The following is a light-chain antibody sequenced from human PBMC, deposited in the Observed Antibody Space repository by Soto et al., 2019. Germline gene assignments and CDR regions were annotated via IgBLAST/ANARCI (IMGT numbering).Light chain of an antibody. Sequence: QPVLTQPPSVSGAPGQRVTISCTGRSSNIGAGYDVHWYQQLPGTAPKLLISGNSNRPSGVPDRFSGSKSGTSASLAVAGLQAEDEADYYCQSYDTSLSAWVFGGGTKLTVL. CDR3: QSYDTSLSAWV. CDR2: GNS. V-gene: IGLV1-40*01. J-gene: IGLJ3*02. CDR1: SSNIGAGYD.